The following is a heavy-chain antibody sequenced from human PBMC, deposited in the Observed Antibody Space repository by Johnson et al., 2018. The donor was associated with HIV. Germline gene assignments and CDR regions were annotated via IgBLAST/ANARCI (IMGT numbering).Heavy chain of an antibody. D-gene: IGHD1-7*01. CDR2: IRYDGKDK. V-gene: IGHV3-30*02. J-gene: IGHJ3*02. CDR1: GFTFSSYG. Sequence: QVQLVESGGGVVQPGRSLRLSCAASGFTFSSYGMHWVRQAPGKGLEWVSFIRYDGKDKYYADFVKGRFTISRDNSKNTLYLQMNSLRAKDTAVYYCARDWELGAFDIWGQGTMVTVSS. CDR3: ARDWELGAFDI.